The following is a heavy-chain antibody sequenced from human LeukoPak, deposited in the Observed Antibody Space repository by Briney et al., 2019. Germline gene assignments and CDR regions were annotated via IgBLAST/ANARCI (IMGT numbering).Heavy chain of an antibody. CDR3: AREIGSSGWAGYFGS. CDR2: ISYAGTNK. V-gene: IGHV3-30-3*01. CDR1: GFTFSTFA. Sequence: PGGSLRLSCAASGFTFSTFALHWVRQAPGKGLEWVAVISYAGTNKYYTNSVKGRFTVSRDNSKNTLYLQMSSLTTDDSGLYYCAREIGSSGWAGYFGSWGQGTLVTVSS. D-gene: IGHD6-19*01. J-gene: IGHJ4*02.